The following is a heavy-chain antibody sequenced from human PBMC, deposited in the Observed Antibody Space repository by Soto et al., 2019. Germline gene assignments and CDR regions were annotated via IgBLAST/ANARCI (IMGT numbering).Heavy chain of an antibody. CDR1: GFTFSSYS. D-gene: IGHD3-9*01. CDR2: ISSSSYI. V-gene: IGHV3-21*01. J-gene: IGHJ3*02. CDR3: AVLLLRYFDWFRAFDI. Sequence: GGSLRLSCAASGFTFSSYSMNWVRQAPGKGLEWVSSISSSSYIYYADSVKGRFTISRDNAKNSLYLQMNSLRAEDTAVYYCAVLLLRYFDWFRAFDIWGQGTMVTVSS.